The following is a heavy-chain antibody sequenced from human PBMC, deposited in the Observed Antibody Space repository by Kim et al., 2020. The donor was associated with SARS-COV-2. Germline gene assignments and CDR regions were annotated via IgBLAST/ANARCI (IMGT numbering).Heavy chain of an antibody. Sequence: SETLSLTCTVSGGSISSGSYYWSWIRQPAGKGLEWIGRIYTSGSTNYNPSLKSRVTISVDTSKNQFSLKLSSVTAADTAVYYCARWKSSEKWFDPWGQGTLVTVSS. V-gene: IGHV4-61*02. CDR1: GGSISSGSYY. CDR2: IYTSGST. CDR3: ARWKSSEKWFDP. J-gene: IGHJ5*02. D-gene: IGHD6-19*01.